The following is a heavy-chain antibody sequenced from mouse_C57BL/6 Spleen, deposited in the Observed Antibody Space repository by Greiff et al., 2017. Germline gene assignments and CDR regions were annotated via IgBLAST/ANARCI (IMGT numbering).Heavy chain of an antibody. V-gene: IGHV1-82*01. CDR3: AEDSNYAPGFAY. Sequence: VQLQQSGPELVKPGASVKISCKASGYAFRSSWMNWVKQRPGKGLEWIGRIYPGDGDTNYNGKFKGKATLTADKSSSTAYMQLSSLTSEDSAVYFCAEDSNYAPGFAYWGQGTLVTVSA. J-gene: IGHJ3*01. CDR2: IYPGDGDT. D-gene: IGHD2-5*01. CDR1: GYAFRSSW.